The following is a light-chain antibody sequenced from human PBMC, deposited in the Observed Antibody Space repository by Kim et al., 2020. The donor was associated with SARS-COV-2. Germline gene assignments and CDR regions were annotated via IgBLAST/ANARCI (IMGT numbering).Light chain of an antibody. J-gene: IGKJ1*01. CDR1: QSLSGTY. Sequence: LAPGERATRTCRASQSLSGTYLGWYQQKPGQSPRLLIYDTANRATGVPDRFSGSGSGTDFTLTISRLEPEDFAVYYCHNYSDSRTFGQGTKVDIK. CDR3: HNYSDSRT. V-gene: IGKV3-20*01. CDR2: DTA.